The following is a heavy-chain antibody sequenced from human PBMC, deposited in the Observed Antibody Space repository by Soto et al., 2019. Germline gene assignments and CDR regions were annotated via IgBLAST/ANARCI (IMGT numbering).Heavy chain of an antibody. V-gene: IGHV1-18*01. Sequence: ASVKVSCKASGYTFTSYGISWVRQAPGQGLEWMGWISAYNGNTNYAQKLQGRVTMTTDTSTSTAYMELRSLRSDDTAVYYCASPLTAAGTSHDAFDIWGQGTMVTVSS. D-gene: IGHD6-13*01. CDR2: ISAYNGNT. CDR3: ASPLTAAGTSHDAFDI. CDR1: GYTFTSYG. J-gene: IGHJ3*02.